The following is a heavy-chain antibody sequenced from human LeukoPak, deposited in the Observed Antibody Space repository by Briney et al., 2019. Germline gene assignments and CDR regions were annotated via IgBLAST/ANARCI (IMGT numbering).Heavy chain of an antibody. CDR3: AKDRDTMVRGVMGFDY. J-gene: IGHJ4*02. CDR1: GFTFSTYW. CDR2: IKQDGREE. V-gene: IGHV3-7*05. Sequence: GGSLRLSCAVSGFTFSTYWMSWVRQAPGKGLEWVANIKQDGREENYVDSVKGRFTISRDNSKNTLYLQMNSLRAEDTAVYYCAKDRDTMVRGVMGFDYWGQGTLVTVSS. D-gene: IGHD3-10*01.